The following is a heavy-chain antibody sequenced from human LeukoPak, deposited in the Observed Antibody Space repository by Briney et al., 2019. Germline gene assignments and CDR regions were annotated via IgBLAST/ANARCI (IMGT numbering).Heavy chain of an antibody. CDR1: GFTFSSYS. D-gene: IGHD3-10*01. J-gene: IGHJ6*03. CDR3: AREGMVRGTYYYYYYMDV. V-gene: IGHV3-21*01. CDR2: ISSSSSYI. Sequence: GGSLRLSCAASGFTFSSYSMNWVRQAPGKGLEWVSSISSSSSYIYYADSVKGRFTISRDSAKNSLYLQMNSLRAEDTAVYYCAREGMVRGTYYYYYYMDVWGKGTTVTVSS.